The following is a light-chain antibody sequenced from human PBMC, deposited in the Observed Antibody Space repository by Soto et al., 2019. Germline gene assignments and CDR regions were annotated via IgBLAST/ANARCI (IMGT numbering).Light chain of an antibody. V-gene: IGKV3-20*01. CDR1: QSVSSSY. Sequence: ENLLTQSPGTLSLCPGERATLSCRASQSVSSSYLTWYQQKPGQAPRLLIYGASSRATDIPDRFSGSGSGTDFTLTISRLEPEDFAVYYCQQYDSSPVTFGQGTKLEIK. J-gene: IGKJ2*01. CDR3: QQYDSSPVT. CDR2: GAS.